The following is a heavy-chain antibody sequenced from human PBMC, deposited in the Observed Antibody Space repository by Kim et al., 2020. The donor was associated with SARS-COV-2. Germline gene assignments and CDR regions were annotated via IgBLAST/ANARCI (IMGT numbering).Heavy chain of an antibody. CDR2: TYYRSKWYN. CDR3: ARGGYSSVWS. D-gene: IGHD6-19*01. Sequence: SQTLSLTCAISVDSVSSNSGAWHWIRQSPSRGLEWLGRTYYRSKWYNDSALSVKSRITINPDTSKNQFSLQLNSVTPEDTAVYYCARGGYSSVWSWGQGTLVTVSS. CDR1: VDSVSSNSGA. V-gene: IGHV6-1*01. J-gene: IGHJ5*02.